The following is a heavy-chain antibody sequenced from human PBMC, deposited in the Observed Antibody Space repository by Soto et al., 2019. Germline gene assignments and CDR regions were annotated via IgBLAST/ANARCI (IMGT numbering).Heavy chain of an antibody. J-gene: IGHJ6*03. CDR3: ARAGSGGSSWPWHYYYYMDV. V-gene: IGHV3-64*01. CDR2: ISSNGGST. D-gene: IGHD6-13*01. CDR1: GFTFSSYA. Sequence: VPLVESGGGLVQPGGSLRLSCAASGFTFSSYAMHWVRQAPGKGLEYVSAISSNGGSTYYANSVKGRFTISRDNSKNTLYLQMGSLRAEDMAVYYCARAGSGGSSWPWHYYYYMDVWGKGTTVTVSS.